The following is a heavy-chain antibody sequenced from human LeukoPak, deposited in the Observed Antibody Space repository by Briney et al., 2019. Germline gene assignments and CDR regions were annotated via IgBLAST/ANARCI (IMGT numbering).Heavy chain of an antibody. Sequence: RGSLRLSCAASGFTFRIHAMSWVRQAPGKGLEWVSTIGSGDDLHYADSVKGRFTVSRDDPQNTLYLQMNSLRAEDAAIYYCAKDATPGNSVYDHFDYWGQGTLVTASS. CDR1: GFTFRIHA. CDR3: AKDATPGNSVYDHFDY. CDR2: IGSGDDL. D-gene: IGHD5/OR15-5a*01. V-gene: IGHV3-23*01. J-gene: IGHJ4*02.